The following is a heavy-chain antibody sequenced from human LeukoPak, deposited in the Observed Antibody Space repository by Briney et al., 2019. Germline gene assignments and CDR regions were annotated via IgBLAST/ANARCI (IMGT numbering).Heavy chain of an antibody. Sequence: GGSLRLSCAASGFTFNSYGVQWVRQAPGKGLEWVAVISYDGSNKYYADFVKGRFTISRDNSKNTQYLQMNSLRAEDTAVYYCAKTGYCSGGSCPGFDFWGQGTLVTVSS. V-gene: IGHV3-30*18. J-gene: IGHJ4*02. CDR2: ISYDGSNK. CDR3: AKTGYCSGGSCPGFDF. D-gene: IGHD2-15*01. CDR1: GFTFNSYG.